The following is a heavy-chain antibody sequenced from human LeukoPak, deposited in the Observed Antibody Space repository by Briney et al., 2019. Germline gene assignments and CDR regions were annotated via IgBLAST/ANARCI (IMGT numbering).Heavy chain of an antibody. CDR1: GGSFSGYY. Sequence: PSETLSLTCAVYGGSFSGYYWSWIRQPPGKGLEWIGEINHSGSTNYNPSLKSRVTISVDTSKNQFSLKLSSVTAADTAVYYCAGDAGYSSSWSFTLFDYWGQGTLVTVSS. V-gene: IGHV4-34*01. D-gene: IGHD6-13*01. CDR3: AGDAGYSSSWSFTLFDY. CDR2: INHSGST. J-gene: IGHJ4*02.